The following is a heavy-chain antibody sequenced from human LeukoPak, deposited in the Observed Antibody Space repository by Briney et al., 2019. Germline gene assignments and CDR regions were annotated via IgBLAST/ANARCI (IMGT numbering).Heavy chain of an antibody. CDR2: VYYSGST. CDR3: ARDYSSSWYYFDY. Sequence: SQTLSLTCTVSGGSISSYYWSWIRQSPGKGLEWIGYVYYSGSTNYNPPLKSRVTISVDTSKNQFSLKLTSVTAADTAVYYCARDYSSSWYYFDYWGQGNLVTVSS. J-gene: IGHJ4*02. CDR1: GGSISSYY. D-gene: IGHD6-13*01. V-gene: IGHV4-59*01.